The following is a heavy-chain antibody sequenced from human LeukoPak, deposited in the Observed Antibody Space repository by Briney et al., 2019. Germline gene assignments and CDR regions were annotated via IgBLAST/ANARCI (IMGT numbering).Heavy chain of an antibody. D-gene: IGHD3-10*01. CDR1: GYTFTSYG. J-gene: IGHJ4*02. CDR2: ISAYNGNT. V-gene: IGHV1-18*04. Sequence: ASVKVSCKASGYTFTSYGISWVRQDPGQGLEWMGWISAYNGNTNYAQKLQGRVTMTTDTSTSTAYMELRSLRSDDTAVYYCAREAGRVTMVRGVISPYYFDYWGQGTLVTVSS. CDR3: AREAGRVTMVRGVISPYYFDY.